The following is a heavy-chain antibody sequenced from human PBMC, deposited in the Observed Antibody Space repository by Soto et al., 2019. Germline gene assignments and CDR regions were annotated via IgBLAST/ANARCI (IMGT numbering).Heavy chain of an antibody. CDR2: ISAYNGNT. J-gene: IGHJ5*02. CDR1: GYTFTSYG. D-gene: IGHD3-3*01. CDR3: ARDFLPWLSAKWFDP. V-gene: IGHV1-18*04. Sequence: ASVKVSCKASGYTFTSYGISWVRQAPGQGLEWMGWISAYNGNTNYAQKLQGRVTMTTDTSTSTAYMELRSLRSDDTAVYYRARDFLPWLSAKWFDPWGQGTLGTVS.